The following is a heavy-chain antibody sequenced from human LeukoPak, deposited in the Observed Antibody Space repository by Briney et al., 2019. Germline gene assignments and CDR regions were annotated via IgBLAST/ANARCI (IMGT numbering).Heavy chain of an antibody. CDR1: GFTFSSYA. Sequence: GGSLRLSCAASGFTFSSYAMSWVRQAPGKGLEWVSAISGSGGSTYYADSVKGRFTISRDNSKNTLYLQTNSLRAEDTAVYYCAVGIAARPFDYWGQGTLVTVSS. D-gene: IGHD6-6*01. CDR2: ISGSGGST. V-gene: IGHV3-23*01. CDR3: AVGIAARPFDY. J-gene: IGHJ4*02.